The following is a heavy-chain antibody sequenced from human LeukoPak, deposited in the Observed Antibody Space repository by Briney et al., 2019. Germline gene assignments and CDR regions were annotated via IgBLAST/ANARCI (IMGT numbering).Heavy chain of an antibody. V-gene: IGHV5-51*01. CDR1: GYSFTSYW. CDR3: ARWVTADRGKKDAFDI. J-gene: IGHJ3*02. Sequence: GESLKISCKGSGYSFTSYWIGWVRQMSGKGLEWMGIIYPGDSDTRYSPSFQGQVTFSADKSISTAYLQWSSLKASDTAMYYCARWVTADRGKKDAFDIWGQGTMVTVSS. CDR2: IYPGDSDT. D-gene: IGHD2-21*02.